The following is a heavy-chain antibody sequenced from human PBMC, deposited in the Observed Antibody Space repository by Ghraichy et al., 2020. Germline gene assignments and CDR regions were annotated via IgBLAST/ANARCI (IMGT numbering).Heavy chain of an antibody. D-gene: IGHD6-13*01. CDR2: IYYSGST. CDR3: ARGSRYSSSWSEYFQH. J-gene: IGHJ1*01. Sequence: SETLSLTCTVSGGSISSGGYYWSWIRQHPGKGLEWIGYIYYSGSTYYNPSLKSRVTISVDTSKNQFSLKLSSVTAADTAVYYCARGSRYSSSWSEYFQHWGQGTLVTVSS. CDR1: GGSISSGGYY. V-gene: IGHV4-31*03.